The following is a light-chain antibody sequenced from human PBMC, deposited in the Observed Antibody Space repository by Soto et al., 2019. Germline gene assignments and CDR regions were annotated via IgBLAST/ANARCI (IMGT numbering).Light chain of an antibody. V-gene: IGLV2-8*01. CDR2: EVT. Sequence: SALTQPPSASGSPGQSVTFSCTGTSSVIGDYNYVSWYQQHPGKAPKLMIYEVTKRSSGVPDRFSGSKSGNTASLTVSGLQADDEADYYCSSYAGNNNYVFGTGTKLTVL. CDR3: SSYAGNNNYV. J-gene: IGLJ1*01. CDR1: SSVIGDYNY.